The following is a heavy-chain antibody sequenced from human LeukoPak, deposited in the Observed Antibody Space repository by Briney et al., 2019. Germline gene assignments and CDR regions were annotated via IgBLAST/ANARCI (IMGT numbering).Heavy chain of an antibody. D-gene: IGHD3-10*01. V-gene: IGHV4-34*01. J-gene: IGHJ5*02. CDR1: GGSFSGYY. CDR2: INHSGST. CDR3: ASAPGGSGGYLHWFDP. Sequence: SETLSLTCAVYGGSFSGYYRSWIRQPPGKGLEWIGEINHSGSTNYNPSLKSRVTISVDTSKNQFSLKLSSVTAADTAVYYCASAPGGSGGYLHWFDPWGQGTLVTVSS.